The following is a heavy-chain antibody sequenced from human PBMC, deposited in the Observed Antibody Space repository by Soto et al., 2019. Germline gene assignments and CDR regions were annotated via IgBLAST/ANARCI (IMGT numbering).Heavy chain of an antibody. J-gene: IGHJ4*02. V-gene: IGHV6-1*01. Sequence: PSKTLSLTCAISGDSVSSISASWNWIRQSPSRGLEWLGRTYYRSKWTNDYAVSVKSRITINPDTSKNQFSLQLSSVTPEDTAMYYCVRGYSSSFDYWGQGTLVTVSS. CDR3: VRGYSSSFDY. CDR1: GDSVSSISAS. D-gene: IGHD2-15*01. CDR2: TYYRSKWTN.